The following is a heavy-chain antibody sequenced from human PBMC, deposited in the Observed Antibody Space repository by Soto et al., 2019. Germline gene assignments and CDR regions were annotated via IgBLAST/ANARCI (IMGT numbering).Heavy chain of an antibody. Sequence: GESRKISCKGSGYIFTNYWIGWVRQMPGKGLEWMGIIYPGDSDTKYSPSFQGQVTISADKSISTAYLQWSSLEASDTAMYYCASLSYYDSYSGFDYWGQGTLVTVSS. D-gene: IGHD3-22*01. V-gene: IGHV5-51*01. CDR2: IYPGDSDT. CDR3: ASLSYYDSYSGFDY. CDR1: GYIFTNYW. J-gene: IGHJ4*02.